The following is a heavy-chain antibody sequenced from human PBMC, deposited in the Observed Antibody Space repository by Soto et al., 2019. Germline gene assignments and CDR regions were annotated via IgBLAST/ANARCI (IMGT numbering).Heavy chain of an antibody. CDR1: GGSIGTYY. Sequence: SETLSLTCTVSGGSIGTYYWSWIRQPPGKGLEWIGYIYYSGSTNYNPSLKSRVTISVDTSKNQFSLKLSSVTAADTAVYYCARHYDILTGYGDDAFDIWGQGTMVS. V-gene: IGHV4-59*08. CDR3: ARHYDILTGYGDDAFDI. J-gene: IGHJ3*02. D-gene: IGHD3-9*01. CDR2: IYYSGST.